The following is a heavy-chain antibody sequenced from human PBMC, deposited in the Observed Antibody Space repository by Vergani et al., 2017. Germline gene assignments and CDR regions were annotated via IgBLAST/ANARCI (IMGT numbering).Heavy chain of an antibody. CDR3: ARAARGDYGLSYYFDY. Sequence: QVQLQESGPGLVKPSETLSLTCTVSGGSISSYYWSWIRQPPGKGLEWIGYIYYSGSTNYNPSLKSRVTISVETSKNQFSLKLSSLTAADTAVYYCARAARGDYGLSYYFDYWGQGTLVTVSS. J-gene: IGHJ4*02. V-gene: IGHV4-59*01. D-gene: IGHD4-17*01. CDR2: IYYSGST. CDR1: GGSISSYY.